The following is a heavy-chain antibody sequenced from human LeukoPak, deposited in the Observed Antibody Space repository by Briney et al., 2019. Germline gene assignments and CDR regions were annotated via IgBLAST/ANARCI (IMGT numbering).Heavy chain of an antibody. CDR2: INHSGST. Sequence: PSETLSLTCAVYGGSFSGYYWSWIRQPPGKGLEWIGEINHSGSTNYNPSLKSRVTISVDTSKNQFSLKLSSVTAADTAVYYCARSSGTWNAYFDYWGQGTLVTVSS. CDR3: ARSSGTWNAYFDY. CDR1: GGSFSGYY. J-gene: IGHJ4*02. D-gene: IGHD1-1*01. V-gene: IGHV4-34*01.